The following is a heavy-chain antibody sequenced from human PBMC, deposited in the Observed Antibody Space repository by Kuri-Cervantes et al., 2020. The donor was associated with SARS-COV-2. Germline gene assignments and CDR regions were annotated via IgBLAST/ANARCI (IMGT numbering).Heavy chain of an antibody. CDR2: MKPNSGNT. CDR3: ARELRIAAAGTVH. D-gene: IGHD6-13*01. J-gene: IGHJ4*02. Sequence: ASVKVSCKASGYTFTSYDINWVRQATGQGLEWMGWMKPNSGNTGYAQKFHGRVTMTRDTSISTAYMELSRLRSDDTAVYYCARELRIAAAGTVHWVQGTLVTVSS. V-gene: IGHV1-8*02. CDR1: GYTFTSYD.